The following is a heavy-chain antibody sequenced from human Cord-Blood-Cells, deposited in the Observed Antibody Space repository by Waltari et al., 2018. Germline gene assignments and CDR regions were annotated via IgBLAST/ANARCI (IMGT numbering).Heavy chain of an antibody. V-gene: IGHV3-48*03. CDR1: GFTFSSYE. CDR3: AREGRVGATFDY. Sequence: EVQLVESGGGLVQPGGSLRLSCAASGFTFSSYEMNWLRQAPGKGLEWVSYISSSGSTIYYADSVKGRFTISRDNAKNSLYLQMNSLRAEDTAVYYCAREGRVGATFDYWGQGTLVTVSS. J-gene: IGHJ4*02. CDR2: ISSSGSTI. D-gene: IGHD1-26*01.